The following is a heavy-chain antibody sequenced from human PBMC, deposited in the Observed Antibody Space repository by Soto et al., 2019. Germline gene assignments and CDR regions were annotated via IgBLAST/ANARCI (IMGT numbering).Heavy chain of an antibody. V-gene: IGHV1-46*03. Sequence: ASVKVSCKASGYTFTSYYMHWVRQAPGQGLEWMGIINPSGGSTSYAQKFQGRVTMTRDTSTSTVYMELSSLRSEDTAVYYCARDELSAAGVVAATLDYWGQGTLVTVSS. CDR2: INPSGGST. CDR3: ARDELSAAGVVAATLDY. CDR1: GYTFTSYY. D-gene: IGHD2-15*01. J-gene: IGHJ4*02.